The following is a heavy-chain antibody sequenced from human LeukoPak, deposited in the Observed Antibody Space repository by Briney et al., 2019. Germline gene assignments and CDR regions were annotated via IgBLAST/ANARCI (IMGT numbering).Heavy chain of an antibody. V-gene: IGHV3-23*01. D-gene: IGHD5/OR15-5a*01. Sequence: PGGSLRLSCAASGFTFSSYAMSWVRQAPGKGLEWVSAISGSGGSTYYADSVKGRFTISRDNSKNTLYLQMNSLRAEDTAVYYCARAKAGSTHTHFDYWGQGTLVTVSS. CDR3: ARAKAGSTHTHFDY. CDR2: ISGSGGST. CDR1: GFTFSSYA. J-gene: IGHJ4*02.